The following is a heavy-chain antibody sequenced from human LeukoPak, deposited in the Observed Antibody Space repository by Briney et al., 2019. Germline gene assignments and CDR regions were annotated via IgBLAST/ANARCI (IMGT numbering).Heavy chain of an antibody. Sequence: PGGSLRLSCAASGFTFGSFAMSWVRQAPGKGLEWVSAISGSGGSTYYADSVKGRFTISRDNSTNTLYLQMNSLRAEDTAVYYCAKGDSSSWYRGAFDIWGQGTMVTVSS. D-gene: IGHD6-13*01. CDR3: AKGDSSSWYRGAFDI. CDR1: GFTFGSFA. J-gene: IGHJ3*02. V-gene: IGHV3-23*01. CDR2: ISGSGGST.